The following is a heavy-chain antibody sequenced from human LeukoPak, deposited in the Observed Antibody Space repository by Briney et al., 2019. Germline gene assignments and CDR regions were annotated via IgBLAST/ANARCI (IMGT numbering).Heavy chain of an antibody. CDR2: INGDGTIT. J-gene: IGHJ4*02. CDR3: ASETYYYGSGSYYKGQF. D-gene: IGHD3-10*01. CDR1: GFTVSSNY. V-gene: IGHV3-74*01. Sequence: GGSLRLSCAASGFTVSSNYMSWVRQAPGKGLVGVSRINGDGTITTYADSVKGRFTVSRDNAKNTLYLQMNSLRAEDTAVYYCASETYYYGSGSYYKGQFWGQGTLVAVSS.